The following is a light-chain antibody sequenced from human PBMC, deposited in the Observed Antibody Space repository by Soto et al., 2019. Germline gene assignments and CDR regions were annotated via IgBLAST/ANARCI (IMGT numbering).Light chain of an antibody. Sequence: QSALTQPASVSGSPGQSITVSCTGTSSDIGRYDYVSWYQQHPGKVPKLLIYDVTNRPSGVSNRFSGSKSGNTASLTISGLQAEDVADYYCTSFTTAYTHVFGTGTNVTV. CDR2: DVT. V-gene: IGLV2-14*03. CDR1: SSDIGRYDY. CDR3: TSFTTAYTHV. J-gene: IGLJ1*01.